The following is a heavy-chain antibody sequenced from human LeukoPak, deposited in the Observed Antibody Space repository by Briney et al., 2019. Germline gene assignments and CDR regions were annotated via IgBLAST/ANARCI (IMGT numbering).Heavy chain of an antibody. Sequence: GASVKVSCKTSGYTFTGYYMHWVRQAPGQGLEWMGWINPNSGGTNYAQNFQDRVTVTGDTSISTAYMELSRLTSDDTAVYYCARAPGRVRPFDYWGQGTLVTVSS. V-gene: IGHV1-2*02. D-gene: IGHD2-15*01. CDR1: GYTFTGYY. J-gene: IGHJ4*02. CDR2: INPNSGGT. CDR3: ARAPGRVRPFDY.